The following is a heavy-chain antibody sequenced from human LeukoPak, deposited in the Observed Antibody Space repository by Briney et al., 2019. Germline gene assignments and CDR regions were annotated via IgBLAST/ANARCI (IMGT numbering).Heavy chain of an antibody. CDR1: GGSISGYH. Sequence: PSETLSLTCTVSGGSISGYHWSWNRQPPGKGPEWIGNIFYSGSTNYNPSLKSRVTILVDTSKNQFSLKLNSVTPEDTAVYYCARNVRLGSGELSFAPFKNWFDPWGQGTLVTVSS. J-gene: IGHJ5*02. V-gene: IGHV4-59*12. CDR3: ARNVRLGSGELSFAPFKNWFDP. D-gene: IGHD3-16*02. CDR2: IFYSGST.